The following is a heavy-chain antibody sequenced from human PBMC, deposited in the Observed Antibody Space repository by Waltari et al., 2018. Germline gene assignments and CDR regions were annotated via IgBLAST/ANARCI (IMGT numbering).Heavy chain of an antibody. CDR2: ITYDGSNK. D-gene: IGHD5-18*01. Sequence: QVQLVASGGGVVQPGRSLRLSCAASGFTFSSYGMHWVRQAPGKGLEWVAVITYDGSNKYYADSVKGRFTISRDKSKNTLYLQMNSLRAEDTAVYYCAKVRSYGRPNYYYYGMDVWGLGTTVTVSS. CDR3: AKVRSYGRPNYYYYGMDV. V-gene: IGHV3-30*18. J-gene: IGHJ6*02. CDR1: GFTFSSYG.